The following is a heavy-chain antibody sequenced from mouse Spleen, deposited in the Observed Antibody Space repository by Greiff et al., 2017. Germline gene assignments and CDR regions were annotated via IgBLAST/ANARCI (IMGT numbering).Heavy chain of an antibody. CDR1: GYTFTSYG. CDR3: AYYYGSRPWFAY. D-gene: IGHD1-1*01. CDR2: IYPRSGNT. Sequence: QVQLQQSGAELARPGASVKLSCKASGYTFTSYGISWVKQRTGQGLEWIGEIYPRSGNTYYTEKFKGKATLTADKSSSTAYMELRSLTSEDSAVYFCAYYYGSRPWFAYWGQGTLVTVSA. J-gene: IGHJ3*01. V-gene: IGHV1-81*01.